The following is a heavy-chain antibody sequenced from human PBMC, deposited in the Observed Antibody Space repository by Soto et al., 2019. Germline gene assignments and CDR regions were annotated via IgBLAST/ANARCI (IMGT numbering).Heavy chain of an antibody. Sequence: PGGSLRLSCAASGFTFSSYGMHWVRQAPGKGLEWVAVIWYDGSNKYYADSVKGRFTISRDNSKNTLYLQMNSLRAEDTAVYYCARDKLGFYGMDVWGQGTTVTVSS. V-gene: IGHV3-33*01. D-gene: IGHD6-6*01. J-gene: IGHJ6*02. CDR2: IWYDGSNK. CDR3: ARDKLGFYGMDV. CDR1: GFTFSSYG.